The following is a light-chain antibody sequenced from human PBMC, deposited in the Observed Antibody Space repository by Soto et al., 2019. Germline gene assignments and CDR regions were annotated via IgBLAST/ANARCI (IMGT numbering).Light chain of an antibody. Sequence: DIHTTQSPSTPSASVGDRVTNTCRASQSISSWLAWYQQKPGKAPKLLIYDASSLESGVPSRFSGSGSGTEFTLTISSLQPDDFATYYCQQYNSYSRTFGQGTKVDIK. CDR2: DAS. CDR1: QSISSW. V-gene: IGKV1-5*01. J-gene: IGKJ1*01. CDR3: QQYNSYSRT.